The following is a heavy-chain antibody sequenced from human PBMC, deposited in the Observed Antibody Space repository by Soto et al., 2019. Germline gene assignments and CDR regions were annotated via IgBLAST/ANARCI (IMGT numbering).Heavy chain of an antibody. V-gene: IGHV4-31*03. CDR2: IYYSGTT. CDR1: GGSVSSGGYY. D-gene: IGHD2-8*01. J-gene: IGHJ4*02. CDR3: ARRALPQCINGVCYKDGFWDY. Sequence: SETLSLTCTVSGGSVSSGGYYWSWIRQHPGTGLEWIGYIYYSGTTYFNPSLKSRASISLDTSKNEFSLKLTSVTAANTAVYYCARRALPQCINGVCYKDGFWDYWGQGALVTVSS.